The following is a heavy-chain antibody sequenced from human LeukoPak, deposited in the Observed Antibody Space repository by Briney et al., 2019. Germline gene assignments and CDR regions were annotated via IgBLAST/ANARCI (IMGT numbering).Heavy chain of an antibody. V-gene: IGHV1-18*01. CDR3: ARDRLSYCGGDCYSHRAPYFDY. D-gene: IGHD2-21*02. Sequence: GASVKVSCKASGYTFTSYGISWVRQAPGQGLEWMGWISAYNGNTNYAQKLQGRVTMTTDTSTSTAYMELRSLRSNDTAVYYCARDRLSYCGGDCYSHRAPYFDYWGQGTLVTVSS. CDR1: GYTFTSYG. CDR2: ISAYNGNT. J-gene: IGHJ4*02.